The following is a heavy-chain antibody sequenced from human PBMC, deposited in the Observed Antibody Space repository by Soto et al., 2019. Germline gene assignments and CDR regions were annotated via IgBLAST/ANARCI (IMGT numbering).Heavy chain of an antibody. Sequence: EASVKVSCKASGYTFTSYGISWVRQAPGQGLEWMGWISAYNGNTNYAQKLQGRVTMTTDTSTSTAYMELRSLRSDDTAVYYCARHRVRYYYDSSGYDYWGQGTLVTVSS. V-gene: IGHV1-18*04. CDR1: GYTFTSYG. CDR3: ARHRVRYYYDSSGYDY. D-gene: IGHD3-22*01. CDR2: ISAYNGNT. J-gene: IGHJ4*02.